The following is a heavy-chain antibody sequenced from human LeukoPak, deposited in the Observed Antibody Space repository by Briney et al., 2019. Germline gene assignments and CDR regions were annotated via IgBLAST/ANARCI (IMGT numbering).Heavy chain of an antibody. CDR3: ARIHGDYSDEYFQH. CDR1: GFTFSSYA. D-gene: IGHD4-17*01. CDR2: ISSNGGST. V-gene: IGHV3-64*01. Sequence: GGSLRLSCAASGFTFSSYAMHWVRQAPGKGLEYVSAISSNGGSTYYANSVKGRFTISRDNSKNTLYLQMGSLRAEDMAVYYCARIHGDYSDEYFQHWGQGTLVTVSS. J-gene: IGHJ1*01.